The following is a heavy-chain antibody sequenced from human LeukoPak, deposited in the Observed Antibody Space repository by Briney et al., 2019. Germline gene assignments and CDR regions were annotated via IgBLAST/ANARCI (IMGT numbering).Heavy chain of an antibody. CDR2: ISSSSSYI. J-gene: IGHJ4*02. CDR3: AREGSSWANFDY. V-gene: IGHV3-21*01. Sequence: PGGSLRLSCAASGFTFSSYSMNWVRQAPGKGLEWVLSISSSSSYIYYADSVKGRFTISRDNAKNSLYLQMNSLRAEDTAVYYCAREGSSWANFDYWGQGTLVTVSS. CDR1: GFTFSSYS. D-gene: IGHD6-13*01.